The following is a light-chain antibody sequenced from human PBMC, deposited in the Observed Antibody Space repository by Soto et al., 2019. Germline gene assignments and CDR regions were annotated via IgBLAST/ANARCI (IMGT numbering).Light chain of an antibody. CDR2: DAS. J-gene: IGKJ1*01. CDR3: QQYTTYPWT. Sequence: DIQMTQSPSTLSASVGESVTITCRASRSISSWLAWYQQKPGRAPKVLIFDASSLESGVPSRFSGSGSATEFTLTISSLQHDDFATYYCQQYTTYPWTFEQGT. CDR1: RSISSW. V-gene: IGKV1-5*01.